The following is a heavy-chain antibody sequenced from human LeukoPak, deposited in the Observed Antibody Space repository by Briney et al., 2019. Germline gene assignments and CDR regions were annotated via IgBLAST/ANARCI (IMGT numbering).Heavy chain of an antibody. Sequence: GGSLRPSCAASGFTFSSYAMSWVRQAPGKGLEWVSTISGSGAYTYYADSVKGRFTISRDNSKNTLYLQTNSLRAEDTAVYYCAKYFASGSYYKLPHWGQGTLVTVSS. CDR3: AKYFASGSYYKLPH. CDR1: GFTFSSYA. V-gene: IGHV3-23*01. CDR2: ISGSGAYT. J-gene: IGHJ1*01. D-gene: IGHD3-10*01.